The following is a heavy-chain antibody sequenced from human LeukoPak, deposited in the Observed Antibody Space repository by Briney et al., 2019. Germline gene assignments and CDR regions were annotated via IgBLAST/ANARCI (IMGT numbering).Heavy chain of an antibody. V-gene: IGHV3-7*01. CDR2: IKQDRSEK. J-gene: IGHJ4*02. D-gene: IGHD3-3*01. Sequence: GGSLRLSCTASGFTFSSYWMSWVRQAPGKGLELVANIKQDRSEKYYVDSVKGRFTISRDNAKNSLYLQMNSLRAEDTAVYYCARLREIPVFGVVTKSTSYFDYWGQGTLVTVSS. CDR3: ARLREIPVFGVVTKSTSYFDY. CDR1: GFTFSSYW.